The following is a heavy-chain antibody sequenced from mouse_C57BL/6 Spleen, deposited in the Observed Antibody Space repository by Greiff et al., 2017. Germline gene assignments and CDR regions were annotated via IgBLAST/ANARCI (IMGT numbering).Heavy chain of an antibody. CDR2: ISYSGST. D-gene: IGHD1-1*01. CDR1: GYSFTSGYD. J-gene: IGHJ4*01. Sequence: VQLQESGPGMVKPSQSLSLSCTVSGYSFTSGYDWHWIRHSPGNKLEWMGYISYSGSTNYNPTLKSRISITHDKSKNNIFLKLNSVSTEDTATDNCARGIRFSYAMDDWGQGTSVTVSS. V-gene: IGHV3-1*01. CDR3: ARGIRFSYAMDD.